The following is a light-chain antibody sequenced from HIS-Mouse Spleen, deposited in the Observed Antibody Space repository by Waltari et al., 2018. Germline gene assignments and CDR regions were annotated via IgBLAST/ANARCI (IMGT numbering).Light chain of an antibody. J-gene: IGLJ2*01. CDR3: AAWDDSLSGHVL. V-gene: IGLV1-47*01. CDR2: RNK. Sequence: TISCSASSSNIASNHVYWYQQLPGTAPKILIYRNKQRPSGVPGRFSGSNSVTSASLAISGLRSEDEADYYCAAWDDSLSGHVLFGGGTKLTVL. CDR1: SSNIASNH.